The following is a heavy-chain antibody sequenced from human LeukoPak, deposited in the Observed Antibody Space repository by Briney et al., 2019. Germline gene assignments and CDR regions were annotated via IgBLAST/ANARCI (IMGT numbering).Heavy chain of an antibody. D-gene: IGHD6-19*01. V-gene: IGHV1-24*01. CDR1: GYTLTELS. CDR2: FDPEDGET. J-gene: IGHJ4*02. Sequence: ASVKVSCKVSGYTLTELSMHWVRQAPGKGLEWMGGFDPEDGETIYAQKFQGRVTMTEDTSTDIAYMELSSLRSEDTAVYYCATGLYSSGWYETLYYFDYWGQGTLVTVSS. CDR3: ATGLYSSGWYETLYYFDY.